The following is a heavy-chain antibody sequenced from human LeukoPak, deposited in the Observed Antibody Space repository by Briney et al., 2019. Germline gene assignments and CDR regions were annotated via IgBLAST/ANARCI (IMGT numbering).Heavy chain of an antibody. V-gene: IGHV1-69*13. Sequence: ASVKVSCKASGYTFTSYDINWVRQATGQGLEWIGSIIPKFATANYAHNFQGRVSIGADESTTTAYMELSSLTFDDTAVYYCASRDADYEYYFDYWGQGAVVTVSS. CDR2: IIPKFATA. J-gene: IGHJ4*02. D-gene: IGHD4-17*01. CDR1: GYTFTSYD. CDR3: ASRDADYEYYFDY.